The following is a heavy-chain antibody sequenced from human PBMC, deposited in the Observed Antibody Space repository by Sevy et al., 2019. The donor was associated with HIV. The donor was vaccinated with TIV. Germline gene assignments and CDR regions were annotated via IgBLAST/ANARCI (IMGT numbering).Heavy chain of an antibody. Sequence: GGSLRLPCTVSGFIFSNFAMHWVRQAPGKGLEWVAVTSYDGSHKYYADSVKGRFIVSRDNSRNILSLEMSSLTRDDTAVYYCARGENDDEFFQYWGQGTLVTVSS. CDR2: TSYDGSHK. CDR1: GFIFSNFA. CDR3: ARGENDDEFFQY. V-gene: IGHV3-30*04. J-gene: IGHJ1*01. D-gene: IGHD1-26*01.